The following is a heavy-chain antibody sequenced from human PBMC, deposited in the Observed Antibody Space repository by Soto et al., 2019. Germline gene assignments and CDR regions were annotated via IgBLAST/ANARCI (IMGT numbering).Heavy chain of an antibody. J-gene: IGHJ4*02. CDR3: ARGAQQLVPGY. V-gene: IGHV1-69*06. Sequence: ASVKVSCKASGGTFSSYAISWVRQAPGQGLEWMGGIIPIFGTANYAQKFKGRVTITADKSMSTAYMELSSLRSDDTAVYYCARGAQQLVPGYWGQGTLVTVSS. CDR1: GGTFSSYA. D-gene: IGHD6-13*01. CDR2: IIPIFGTA.